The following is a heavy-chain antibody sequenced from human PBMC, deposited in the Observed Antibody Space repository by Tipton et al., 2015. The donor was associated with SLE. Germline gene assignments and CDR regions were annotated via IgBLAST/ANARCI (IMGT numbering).Heavy chain of an antibody. CDR3: ARQGGWDLRGLDV. V-gene: IGHV4-59*08. CDR1: GDSISSYY. CDR2: IYYSGHT. Sequence: TLSLTCTVSGDSISSYYWTWIRQPPGKGLEWIGYIYYSGHTHYNPSLKSRVTISLDTSKNQFSLRLTSVTAADTAVYYCARQGGWDLRGLDVWGQGTTVTVSS. J-gene: IGHJ6*02. D-gene: IGHD1-26*01.